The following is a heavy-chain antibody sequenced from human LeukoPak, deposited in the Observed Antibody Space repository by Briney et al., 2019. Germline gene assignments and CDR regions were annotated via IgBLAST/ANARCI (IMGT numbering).Heavy chain of an antibody. CDR1: GDSISSESYF. V-gene: IGHV4-61*02. D-gene: IGHD3-22*01. CDR2: IQSTGST. J-gene: IGHJ3*02. Sequence: TLSLTCTVSGDSISSESYFWSWIRQPAGKGLEWIGRIQSTGSTNYNPSLKSRVTISAGTSKNQFSLKLSSVTAADTAVYYCARANYYDSSGYSRGAFDIWGQGTMVTVSS. CDR3: ARANYYDSSGYSRGAFDI.